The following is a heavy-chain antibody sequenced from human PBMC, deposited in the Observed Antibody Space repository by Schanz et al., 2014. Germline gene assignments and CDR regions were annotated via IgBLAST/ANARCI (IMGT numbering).Heavy chain of an antibody. J-gene: IGHJ4*02. V-gene: IGHV3-23*04. CDR3: AKSKSQLPLFDY. D-gene: IGHD2-21*01. Sequence: EVQLVESGGGLAQPGGSLRLACVASGFNFNTYAMSWVRQAPGKGLEWVSGLTEGGGGTYYTDAVKGRFTISRDSSKNTLYLQMNSLRADDTAVYYCAKSKSQLPLFDYWGQGTLVAVSS. CDR1: GFNFNTYA. CDR2: LTEGGGGT.